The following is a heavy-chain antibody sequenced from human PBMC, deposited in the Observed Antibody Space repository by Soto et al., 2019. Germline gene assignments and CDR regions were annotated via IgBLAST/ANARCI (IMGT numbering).Heavy chain of an antibody. D-gene: IGHD2-15*01. V-gene: IGHV4-30-2*01. J-gene: IGHJ5*02. CDR3: ARRYFSGWLDD. Sequence: TSETFSLTCAVSGGSISSGGYSWSWLRQPPWKGREWIGYNFHSGNTYYNPSLTSRVSLAVDRSNNQFSLYLSSVTDADTAVYYFARRYFSGWLDDWGQGTLVTVSS. CDR1: GGSISSGGYS. CDR2: NFHSGNT.